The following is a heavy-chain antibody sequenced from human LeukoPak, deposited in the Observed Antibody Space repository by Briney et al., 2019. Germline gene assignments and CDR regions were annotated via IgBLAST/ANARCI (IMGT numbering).Heavy chain of an antibody. Sequence: PSETLSLTCTVSGGSISSYYWSWIRQPPGKGLEWIGYIYYSGSTNCNPSLKSRVTISVDTSKNQFSLKLSSVTAADTAVYYCARGYSGYPIDYWGQGTLVTVSS. V-gene: IGHV4-59*01. J-gene: IGHJ4*02. CDR3: ARGYSGYPIDY. CDR1: GGSISSYY. CDR2: IYYSGST. D-gene: IGHD5-12*01.